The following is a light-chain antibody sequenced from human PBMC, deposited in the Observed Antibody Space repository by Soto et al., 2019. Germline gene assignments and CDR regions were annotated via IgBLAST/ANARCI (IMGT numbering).Light chain of an antibody. V-gene: IGKV3-20*01. CDR3: QQYNNWWT. J-gene: IGKJ1*01. CDR1: QSVSSTY. Sequence: EIVLTQSPGTLSLSPGERATLSCRASQSVSSTYLAWYQHKPGQAPRLLIYGASSRATGIPDRFSGSGSGTDFTLIISSLQSEDFGVYYCQQYNNWWTFGQGTKVEI. CDR2: GAS.